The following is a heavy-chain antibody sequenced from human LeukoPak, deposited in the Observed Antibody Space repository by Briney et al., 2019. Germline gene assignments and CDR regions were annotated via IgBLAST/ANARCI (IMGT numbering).Heavy chain of an antibody. D-gene: IGHD6-19*01. CDR2: ISYDGSNK. CDR3: ARASSGWEKQRFDP. Sequence: GGSLRLSCAASGFTFSSYAMHWVRQAPGKGLEWVAVISYDGSNKYYADSVKGRFTISRDNAKNSLYLQVNSLRAEDTAVYYCARASSGWEKQRFDPWGQGTLVTVSS. J-gene: IGHJ5*02. V-gene: IGHV3-30*04. CDR1: GFTFSSYA.